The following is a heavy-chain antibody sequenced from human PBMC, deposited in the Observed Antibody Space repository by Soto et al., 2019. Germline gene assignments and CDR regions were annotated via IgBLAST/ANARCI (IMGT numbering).Heavy chain of an antibody. J-gene: IGHJ4*02. D-gene: IGHD6-13*01. Sequence: PWWSLRLSCSASVFTFSSYAMHWVRQAPGKGLEWVAVISYDGSNKYYADSVKGRFTISRDNSKNTLYLQMNSLRAEDTAVYYCARVQRKWYSSSWQDYWGQGTLVTVSS. CDR2: ISYDGSNK. CDR1: VFTFSSYA. V-gene: IGHV3-30-3*01. CDR3: ARVQRKWYSSSWQDY.